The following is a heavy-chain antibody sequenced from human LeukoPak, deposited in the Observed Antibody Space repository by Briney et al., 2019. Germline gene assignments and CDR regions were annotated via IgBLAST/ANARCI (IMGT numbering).Heavy chain of an antibody. Sequence: ASVTVSFMASRYTFTIYAIHWVRPAPGQRREWMGYINGGNGDTKYSQNFQGRVTITKDTAATTAYIELTSLRSEDTAVYYCARGEVAQYFQHWGQGTRVTVSS. CDR2: INGGNGDT. J-gene: IGHJ1*01. D-gene: IGHD1-26*01. CDR1: RYTFTIYA. V-gene: IGHV1-3*01. CDR3: ARGEVAQYFQH.